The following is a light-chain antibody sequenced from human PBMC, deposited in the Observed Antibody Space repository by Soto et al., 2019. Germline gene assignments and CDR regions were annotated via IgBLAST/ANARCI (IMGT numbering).Light chain of an antibody. V-gene: IGKV3-20*01. J-gene: IGKJ1*01. Sequence: ETVLTQSPGTLSLSPGERATLSCRASQTIRSNYLAWYRQTPSQAPRLLIYGASNRATGIADRFSGSGSGTDFPLIISRLEPEDFALYYCQQYGSSPWTFGQGTKVEIK. CDR2: GAS. CDR1: QTIRSNY. CDR3: QQYGSSPWT.